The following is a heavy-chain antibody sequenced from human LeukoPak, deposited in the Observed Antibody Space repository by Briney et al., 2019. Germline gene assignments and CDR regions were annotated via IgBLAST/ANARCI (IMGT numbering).Heavy chain of an antibody. CDR1: GFTFSSYA. CDR3: AKESNFWSGYYPPSFDY. Sequence: GGSLGLSCAASGFTFSSYAMSWVRQAPGKGLEWVSAISGSGGSTYYADSVKGRFTISRDNSKNTLYLQMNSLRAEDTAVYYCAKESNFWSGYYPPSFDYWGQGTLVTVSS. D-gene: IGHD3-3*01. V-gene: IGHV3-23*01. CDR2: ISGSGGST. J-gene: IGHJ4*02.